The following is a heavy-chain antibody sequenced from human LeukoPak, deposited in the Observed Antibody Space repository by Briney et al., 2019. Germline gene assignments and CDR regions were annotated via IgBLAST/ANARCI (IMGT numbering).Heavy chain of an antibody. CDR1: GGSFSGYY. Sequence: SETLSLTCAVYGGSFSGYYWSWIRQPPGKGLEWIGEINHSGSTNYNPSLKSRVTISVDTSKNQFSLKLSSVTAADTAVYYCARGYRAHDYWGQGTLVTVSS. CDR2: INHSGST. J-gene: IGHJ4*02. V-gene: IGHV4-34*01. CDR3: ARGYRAHDY. D-gene: IGHD1-26*01.